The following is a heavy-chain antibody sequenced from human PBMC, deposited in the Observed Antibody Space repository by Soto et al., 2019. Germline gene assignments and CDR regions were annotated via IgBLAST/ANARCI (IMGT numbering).Heavy chain of an antibody. Sequence: VQLVESGGGLVQPGRSLRLSCAASGFAFSNYAMNWVRQAPGKGLEWVSAISGGAGDTYYADSVKGRFTISRDNSKNTLYLQMKSLRAEDTAVYFCAKSSRITLVRGVTDYWGQGTLVTVSS. J-gene: IGHJ4*02. V-gene: IGHV3-23*04. CDR2: ISGGAGDT. CDR1: GFAFSNYA. D-gene: IGHD3-10*01. CDR3: AKSSRITLVRGVTDY.